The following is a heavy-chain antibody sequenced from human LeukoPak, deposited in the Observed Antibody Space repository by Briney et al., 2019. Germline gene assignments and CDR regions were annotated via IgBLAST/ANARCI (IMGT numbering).Heavy chain of an antibody. Sequence: TLSLTCTVSGGSISSGDYYWSWIRQPPGKGLEWIGYIYYSGSTYYNPSLKSRVTISVDTSKNQFSLKLSSVTAADTAVYYCARAGAYCSSTSCYGQNWFDPWGQGTLVTVSS. CDR1: GGSISSGDYY. D-gene: IGHD2-2*01. CDR3: ARAGAYCSSTSCYGQNWFDP. V-gene: IGHV4-30-4*08. J-gene: IGHJ5*02. CDR2: IYYSGST.